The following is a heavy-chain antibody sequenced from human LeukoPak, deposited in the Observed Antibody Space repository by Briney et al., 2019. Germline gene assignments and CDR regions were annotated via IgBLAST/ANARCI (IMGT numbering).Heavy chain of an antibody. V-gene: IGHV4-31*03. D-gene: IGHD6-25*01. CDR1: GGSISSGGYY. CDR2: IYYSGST. CDR3: ARVSDRLYWYFDL. Sequence: SQTLSLTCTVSGGSISSGGYYWSWIRQHPGKGLEWIGYIYYSGSTYYNPSLKSRVTISVDTSKNQFSLKLSSVTAADTAVYYCARVSDRLYWYFDLWGRGTLVIVSS. J-gene: IGHJ2*01.